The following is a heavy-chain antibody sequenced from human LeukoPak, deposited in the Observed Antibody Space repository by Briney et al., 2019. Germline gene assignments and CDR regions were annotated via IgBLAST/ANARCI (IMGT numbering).Heavy chain of an antibody. CDR3: ARSSGTVTTSLYYYYYYMDV. D-gene: IGHD4-17*01. Sequence: ASVKVSCKASGYSFTDNYMHWVRQAPGQGLEWMGWINLNSGGRKYEQKFQGRVTMTRATSMSTAYVELSSLRSEDTAVYYCARSSGTVTTSLYYYYYYMDVWGKGTTVTISS. CDR2: INLNSGGR. V-gene: IGHV1-2*02. CDR1: GYSFTDNY. J-gene: IGHJ6*03.